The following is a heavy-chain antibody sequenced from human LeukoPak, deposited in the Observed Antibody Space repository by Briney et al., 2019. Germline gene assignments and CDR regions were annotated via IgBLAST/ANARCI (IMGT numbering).Heavy chain of an antibody. V-gene: IGHV3-48*01. J-gene: IGHJ4*02. D-gene: IGHD5-18*01. CDR1: GFTFSSYS. Sequence: GGSLRLPCAASGFTFSSYSMNWVRQAPGKGLEWVSYISSISGTINYADSVKGRFTISGDNARNSLFLQMNSLRAEDTAVYYCARDHNYAFDYWGQGTLVTVSS. CDR3: ARDHNYAFDY. CDR2: ISSISGTI.